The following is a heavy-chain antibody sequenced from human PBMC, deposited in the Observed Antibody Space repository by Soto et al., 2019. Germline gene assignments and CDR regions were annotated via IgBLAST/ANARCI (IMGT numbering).Heavy chain of an antibody. CDR3: ARKARIAAAGAYYYYGMDV. D-gene: IGHD6-13*01. V-gene: IGHV4-34*01. Sequence: SETLSLTCTVSNGSISTYYWSWVRQAPGKGLEWIGEINHSGSTNYNPSLKSRVTISVDTSKNQFSLKLSSVTAADTAVYYCARKARIAAAGAYYYYGMDVWGQGTTVTVSS. CDR1: NGSISTYY. J-gene: IGHJ6*02. CDR2: INHSGST.